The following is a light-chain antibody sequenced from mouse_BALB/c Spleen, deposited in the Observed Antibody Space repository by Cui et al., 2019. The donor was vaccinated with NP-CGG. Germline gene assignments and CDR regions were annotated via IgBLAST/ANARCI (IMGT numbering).Light chain of an antibody. CDR1: TGAVTTNNY. J-gene: IGLJ1*01. Sequence: QAVVPQESALTTSPGETVTPTCRSTTGAVTTNNYANWVQEKPDHLFTGLIGSTNNRPPGLPARFSGSLLGDEAALTITGAQTEDEAIYFCALWYSNHWVFGGGTKLTVL. V-gene: IGLV1*01. CDR3: ALWYSNHWV. CDR2: STN.